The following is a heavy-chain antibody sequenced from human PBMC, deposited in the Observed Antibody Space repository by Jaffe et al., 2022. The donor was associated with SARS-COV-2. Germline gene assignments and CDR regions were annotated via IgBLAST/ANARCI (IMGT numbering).Heavy chain of an antibody. Sequence: EVQLVESGGGLVQPGRSLRLSCAASGFTFDDYAMHWVRQAPGKGLEWVSGISWNSGSIGYADSVKGRFTISRDNAKNSLYLQMNSLRAEDTALYYCAKDKEQLVLLRAFDIWGQGTMVTVSS. CDR1: GFTFDDYA. D-gene: IGHD6-13*01. CDR2: ISWNSGSI. V-gene: IGHV3-9*01. J-gene: IGHJ3*02. CDR3: AKDKEQLVLLRAFDI.